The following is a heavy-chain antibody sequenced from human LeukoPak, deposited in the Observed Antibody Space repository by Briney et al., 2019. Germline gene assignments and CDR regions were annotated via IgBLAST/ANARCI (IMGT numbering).Heavy chain of an antibody. CDR2: ISSSSSDI. CDR1: GFTFSSYG. D-gene: IGHD2-15*01. CDR3: ARALWAATD. J-gene: IGHJ4*02. V-gene: IGHV3-48*02. Sequence: PGGSLRLSCAASGFTFSSYGMDWVRQAPGKGLEWVSYISSSSSDIYYADSVKGRFTVSRDNARNSLYLQMDSLRDEDTAVYYCARALWAATDWGQGTLVTVSS.